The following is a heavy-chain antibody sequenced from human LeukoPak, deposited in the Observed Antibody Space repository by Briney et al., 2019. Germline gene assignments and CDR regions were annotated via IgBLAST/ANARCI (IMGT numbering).Heavy chain of an antibody. Sequence: GGPLRLSCAASGFTFSYYWMTWVRQAPGKGPEWVANIKQDGSEKYYVDSVRGRFTISRDNAKNSLFLQMNSLRVEDTAVYYCARRGGSSSRRSPIDYWGQGTLVTVSS. V-gene: IGHV3-7*01. CDR2: IKQDGSEK. CDR1: GFTFSYYW. D-gene: IGHD6-6*01. CDR3: ARRGGSSSRRSPIDY. J-gene: IGHJ4*02.